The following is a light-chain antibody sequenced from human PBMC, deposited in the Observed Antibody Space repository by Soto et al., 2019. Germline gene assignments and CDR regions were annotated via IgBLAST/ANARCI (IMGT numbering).Light chain of an antibody. V-gene: IGKV1-39*01. CDR3: QQSYTTPHT. J-gene: IGKJ3*01. Sequence: DIPMTQSPSSLSASVGDRGTITCRASETVASDVSWYQQKPGKAPKLLIFAASTLLSGVPSRFSGTGSGTEFTLTISGLQPDDFATYYCQQSYTTPHTFGPGTKV. CDR1: ETVASD. CDR2: AAS.